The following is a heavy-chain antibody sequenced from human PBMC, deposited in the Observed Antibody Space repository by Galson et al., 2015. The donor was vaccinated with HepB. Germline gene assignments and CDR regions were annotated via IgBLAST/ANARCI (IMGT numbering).Heavy chain of an antibody. D-gene: IGHD2-15*01. J-gene: IGHJ6*02. Sequence: SLRLSCAASGFTFSDYYMSWIRQAPGKGLEWVSYITTSGSTRYYADSVKGRFTISRDNANKSLYLQMNSLRAEDTAVYYCAREGLRYGMDVWGQGTTVTISS. V-gene: IGHV3-11*01. CDR1: GFTFSDYY. CDR3: AREGLRYGMDV. CDR2: ITTSGSTR.